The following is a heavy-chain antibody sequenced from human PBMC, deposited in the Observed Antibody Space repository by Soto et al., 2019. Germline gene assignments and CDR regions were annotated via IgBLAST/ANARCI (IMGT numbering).Heavy chain of an antibody. Sequence: SETLSLTFTVSGGSISSSSYYWGWISHPPGKGLEWIGSIYYSGSTYYNPSLKRRLTISVDTSKNQFSLKLSSVTAADTDVYYCARHLRLRLGEVALGNWFDPWGQGTLVTVSS. J-gene: IGHJ5*02. CDR1: GGSISSSSYY. CDR3: ARHLRLRLGEVALGNWFDP. D-gene: IGHD3-16*02. V-gene: IGHV4-39*01. CDR2: IYYSGST.